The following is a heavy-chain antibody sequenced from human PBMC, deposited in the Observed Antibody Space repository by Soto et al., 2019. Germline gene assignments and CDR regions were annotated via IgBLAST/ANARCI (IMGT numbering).Heavy chain of an antibody. Sequence: QVELVQSGAEVKKPGASVKVSCKASGYSLTSYYMHWVRQAPGQGLERMGVINPSGGSTSYALRFQGRVTMTRDTSTSTVYMELSSLRSEDTAVYYCARQNDFLSGHSPGDYWGQGTLVTVSS. V-gene: IGHV1-46*01. CDR3: ARQNDFLSGHSPGDY. J-gene: IGHJ4*02. CDR2: INPSGGST. D-gene: IGHD3-3*01. CDR1: GYSLTSYY.